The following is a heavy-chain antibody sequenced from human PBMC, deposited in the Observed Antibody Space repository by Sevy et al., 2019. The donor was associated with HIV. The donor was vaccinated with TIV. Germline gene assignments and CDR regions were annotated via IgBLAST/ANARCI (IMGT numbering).Heavy chain of an antibody. Sequence: GGSLRLSCAASGFTFSSYAMHWVRQAPGKGLEWVAVISYDGSNKYYADSVKGRFTISRDNSKNTLYLQMNSLRAEDTAVYYCARAGDKSSSAYYIDYWGQGTLVTVSS. CDR2: ISYDGSNK. J-gene: IGHJ4*02. D-gene: IGHD6-13*01. CDR3: ARAGDKSSSAYYIDY. CDR1: GFTFSSYA. V-gene: IGHV3-30*04.